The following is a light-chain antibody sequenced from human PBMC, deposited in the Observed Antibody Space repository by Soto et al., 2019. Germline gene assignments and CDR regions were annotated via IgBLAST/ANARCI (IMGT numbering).Light chain of an antibody. Sequence: DIQMTQSPSTLSASVGDRVTITCRASQSIRSWLAWYQQKPGKAPTLLIYKASSLESGVPSRFSGSGSGTEFTLTISSLQPDDFATYYCQQYNSYSRTFGQGTKLEIK. J-gene: IGKJ2*01. CDR1: QSIRSW. V-gene: IGKV1-5*03. CDR2: KAS. CDR3: QQYNSYSRT.